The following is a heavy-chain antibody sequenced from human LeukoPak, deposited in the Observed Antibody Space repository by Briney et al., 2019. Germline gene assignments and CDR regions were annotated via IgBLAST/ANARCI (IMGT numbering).Heavy chain of an antibody. CDR3: ATLTRSWPQTKGSFDY. J-gene: IGHJ4*02. V-gene: IGHV1-24*01. CDR1: GYTLTELS. D-gene: IGHD6-13*01. Sequence: ASVKVSCKVSGYTLTELSMHWVRQAPGKGLEWMGGFDPEDGETIYAQKFQGRVTMTEDTSTDTAYMELSSLRSEDTAVYYCATLTRSWPQTKGSFDYWGQGTLVTVSS. CDR2: FDPEDGET.